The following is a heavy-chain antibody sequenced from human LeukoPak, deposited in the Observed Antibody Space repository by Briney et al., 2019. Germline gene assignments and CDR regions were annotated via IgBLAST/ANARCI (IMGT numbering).Heavy chain of an antibody. CDR1: GYTFTGYY. CDR2: INPNSGGT. J-gene: IGHJ4*02. Sequence: ASVKVSCKASGYTFTGYYMHWVRQAPGQGLEWMGWINPNSGGTNYAQKFQGWVTMTRDTSISTAYMELSRLRSDDTAVYYCARQVDSSGWFTYFDYWGQGTLVTVSS. CDR3: ARQVDSSGWFTYFDY. V-gene: IGHV1-2*04. D-gene: IGHD6-19*01.